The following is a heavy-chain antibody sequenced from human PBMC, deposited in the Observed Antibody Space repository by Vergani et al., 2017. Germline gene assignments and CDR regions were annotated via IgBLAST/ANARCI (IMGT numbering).Heavy chain of an antibody. Sequence: EVELVQSGPEMRKPGDSLKISCKGSEYSFGNYWIGWVRQMPGKGLEWMGIIYPADSDTRYSPSFQGQVTISADKSISTAFLQSDSLKASDTALYYCARHTTYTDSWGQGTLVTVSS. D-gene: IGHD1-1*01. CDR1: EYSFGNYW. J-gene: IGHJ4*02. CDR2: IYPADSDT. CDR3: ARHTTYTDS. V-gene: IGHV5-51*01.